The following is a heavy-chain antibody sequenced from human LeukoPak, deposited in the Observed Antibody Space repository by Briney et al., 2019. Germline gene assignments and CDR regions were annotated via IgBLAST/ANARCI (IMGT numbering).Heavy chain of an antibody. D-gene: IGHD6-19*01. CDR3: ARGSRYSSGWYDY. Sequence: GGPLRLSGAASGFTFSSYSRNGFGQAPGKGLNGFPSISSSSSYIYYADSVKGRFTISRDNAKNSLYLQMNSLRAEDTAVYYCARGSRYSSGWYDYWGQGTLVTVSS. J-gene: IGHJ4*02. CDR2: ISSSSSYI. CDR1: GFTFSSYS. V-gene: IGHV3-21*01.